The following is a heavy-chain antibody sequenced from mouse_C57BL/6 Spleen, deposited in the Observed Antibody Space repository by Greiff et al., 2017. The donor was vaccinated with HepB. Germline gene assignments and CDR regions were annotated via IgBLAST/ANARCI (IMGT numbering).Heavy chain of an antibody. D-gene: IGHD1-1*01. CDR2: INPNNGGT. CDR1: GYTFTDYY. V-gene: IGHV1-26*01. J-gene: IGHJ1*03. Sequence: EVQLQQSGPELVKPGASVKISCKASGYTFTDYYMNWVKQSHGKSLEWIGDINPNNGGTSYNQKFKGKATLTVDKSSSTAYMELRSLTSEDSAVYYCASLRSSYANGYFDVWGTGTTVTVSS. CDR3: ASLRSSYANGYFDV.